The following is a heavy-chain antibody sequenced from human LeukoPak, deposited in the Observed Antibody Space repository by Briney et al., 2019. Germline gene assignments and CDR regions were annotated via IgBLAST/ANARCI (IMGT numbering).Heavy chain of an antibody. CDR1: GFTFTNAW. Sequence: GSLRLSCAASGFTFTNAWMSWIREPPGKGLEWIGEINHSGGTKYNPSLKSRVTISVDTSKNQFSLKLSSVTAADTAVYYCARVRVLRYFDWLPYDAFDIWGQGTMVTVSS. CDR3: ARVRVLRYFDWLPYDAFDI. CDR2: INHSGGT. J-gene: IGHJ3*02. V-gene: IGHV4-34*01. D-gene: IGHD3-9*01.